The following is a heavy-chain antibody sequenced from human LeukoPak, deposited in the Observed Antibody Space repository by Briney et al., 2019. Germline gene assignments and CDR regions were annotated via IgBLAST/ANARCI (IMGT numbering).Heavy chain of an antibody. J-gene: IGHJ4*01. CDR3: ARANYYDIFDY. CDR1: GGSISSSSYY. Sequence: KPSETLSLTCTVSGGSISSSSYYWGWIRQPPGKGLEWIGSIYYSGSTYYNPSLKSRVTISVDTSKNQFSLKLSSVTAADTAVYYCARANYYDIFDYWGQGTLVTVSS. D-gene: IGHD3-22*01. CDR2: IYYSGST. V-gene: IGHV4-39*07.